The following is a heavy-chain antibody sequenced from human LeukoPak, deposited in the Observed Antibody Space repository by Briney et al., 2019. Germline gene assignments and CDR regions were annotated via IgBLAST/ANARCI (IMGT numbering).Heavy chain of an antibody. D-gene: IGHD1-26*01. V-gene: IGHV4-61*05. CDR2: IFYSGST. CDR3: ARVRWELLGGYYYYMDV. Sequence: PSETLSLTCTVSGASIGNSRYYWGWIRQPPGKGLEWIGYIFYSGSTNYNPSLKSRVTISVDTSKNQFSLKLSSVTAADTAVYYCARVRWELLGGYYYYMDVWGKGTTVTVSS. J-gene: IGHJ6*03. CDR1: GASIGNSRYY.